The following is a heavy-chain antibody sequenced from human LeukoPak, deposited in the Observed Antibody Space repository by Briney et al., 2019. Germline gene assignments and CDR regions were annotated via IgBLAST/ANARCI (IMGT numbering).Heavy chain of an antibody. CDR2: IYTRGST. D-gene: IGHD2-15*01. Sequence: SETLSLTCAVSGGSINNYYWSWIRQPAGKGLEWIGRIYTRGSTNYNPSLKSRVTMSVDTSKNQFSLKLSSVTAADTAVYYCARGRYCSADICSGGDAFDIWGQGTMVSVSS. CDR3: ARGRYCSADICSGGDAFDI. V-gene: IGHV4-4*07. J-gene: IGHJ3*02. CDR1: GGSINNYY.